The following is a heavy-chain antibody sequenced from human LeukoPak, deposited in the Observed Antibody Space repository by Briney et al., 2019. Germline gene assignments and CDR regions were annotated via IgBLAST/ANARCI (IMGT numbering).Heavy chain of an antibody. Sequence: ETLSLTCTVSGGSISSYYWSWIRQPPGKALEWLAQIFSNGETSYRTSLKSRLTISRDPSKGQAVLTMTNMDPEDTATYFCARMKMGWNYFDFWGQGALVTVSS. J-gene: IGHJ4*02. CDR3: ARMKMGWNYFDF. CDR2: IFSNGET. V-gene: IGHV2-26*02. D-gene: IGHD2-15*01. CDR1: GGSISSYYW.